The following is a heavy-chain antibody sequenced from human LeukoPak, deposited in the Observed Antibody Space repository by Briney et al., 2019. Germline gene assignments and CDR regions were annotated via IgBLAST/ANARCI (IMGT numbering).Heavy chain of an antibody. D-gene: IGHD5-18*01. CDR1: GGSFSGYY. CDR2: INHSGST. J-gene: IGHJ6*02. CDR3: ARVSYGYYCYYGMDV. V-gene: IGHV4-34*01. Sequence: SETLSLTCAVYGGSFSGYYWSWIRQPPGKGLEWIGEINHSGSTNYNPSLKSRVTISVDTSKNQFSLKLSSVTAADTAVYYCARVSYGYYCYYGMDVWGQGTTVTVSS.